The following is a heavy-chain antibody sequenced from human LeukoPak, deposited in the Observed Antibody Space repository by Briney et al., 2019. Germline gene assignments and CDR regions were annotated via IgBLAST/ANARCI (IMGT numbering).Heavy chain of an antibody. J-gene: IGHJ4*02. CDR3: AKDHPHYDFWSGYPDY. Sequence: GGSLRLSCAASGFTFSYHWMTWVRQAPGKGLEWVANIKNDGAVKNYVDSVKGRFTISRDNAKNSLYLQMNSLRAEDTAVYYCAKDHPHYDFWSGYPDYWGQGTLVTVSS. D-gene: IGHD3-3*01. CDR1: GFTFSYHW. V-gene: IGHV3-7*01. CDR2: IKNDGAVK.